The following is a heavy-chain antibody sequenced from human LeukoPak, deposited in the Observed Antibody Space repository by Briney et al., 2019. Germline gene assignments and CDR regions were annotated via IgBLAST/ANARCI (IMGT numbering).Heavy chain of an antibody. CDR1: GGSISNYL. CDR3: ARGYSSSWNYFDY. D-gene: IGHD6-13*01. CDR2: VFDSGST. V-gene: IGHV4-59*01. Sequence: SETLSLTCTVSGGSISNYLWSWIRQPPGKGLEWIGYVFDSGSTNYNPTLKSRVTISVDTSKKQFSLKLSSVTAADTAVYYCARGYSSSWNYFDYWGQGTLVSVSS. J-gene: IGHJ4*02.